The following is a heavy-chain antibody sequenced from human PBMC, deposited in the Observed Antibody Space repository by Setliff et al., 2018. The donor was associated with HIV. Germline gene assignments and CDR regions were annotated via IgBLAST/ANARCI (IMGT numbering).Heavy chain of an antibody. CDR1: GFTFSSYA. V-gene: IGHV3-23*01. CDR3: AKDGVGATFYYYYYMDV. Sequence: GGSLRLSCAASGFTFSSYAMSWVRQAPGKGLEWVSAISGSGGSTYYADSVKGRFTISRDNSKNTLYLQMNSLRAEDTAVYYCAKDGVGATFYYYYYMDVWGKGTTVTVSS. J-gene: IGHJ6*03. CDR2: ISGSGGST. D-gene: IGHD1-26*01.